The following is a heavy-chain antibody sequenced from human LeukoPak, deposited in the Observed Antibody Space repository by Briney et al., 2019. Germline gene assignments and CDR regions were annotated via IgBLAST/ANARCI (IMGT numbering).Heavy chain of an antibody. CDR2: IYPGDSDT. D-gene: IGHD3-3*01. V-gene: IGHV5-51*01. Sequence: PGESLKISCEGSGYSFTTYWIGWVRQTPGKGLEWLGVIYPGDSDTRYSPSFQGQVTISADKSLNTAYLQWSSLKASDTAMHYCARRFNNYDFWTRWGQGTLVTVSS. J-gene: IGHJ4*02. CDR3: ARRFNNYDFWTR. CDR1: GYSFTTYW.